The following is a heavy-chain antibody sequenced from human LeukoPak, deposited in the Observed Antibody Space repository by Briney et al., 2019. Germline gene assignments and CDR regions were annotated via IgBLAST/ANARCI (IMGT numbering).Heavy chain of an antibody. D-gene: IGHD4-17*01. CDR2: IYYSGST. J-gene: IGHJ4*02. CDR3: ARQETTTVTPSIHY. CDR1: GGSISSSSYY. Sequence: PSETLSLTCTVSGGSISSSSYYWGWIRQPPGKGLEWIGSIYYSGSTYYNPSLKSRVTISVDTSKNQFSLKLSSVTAADTAVYYCARQETTTVTPSIHYWGQGTLVTVSS. V-gene: IGHV4-39*07.